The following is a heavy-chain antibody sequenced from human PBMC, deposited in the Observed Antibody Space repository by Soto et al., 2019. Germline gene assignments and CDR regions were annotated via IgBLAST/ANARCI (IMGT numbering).Heavy chain of an antibody. V-gene: IGHV4-59*02. CDR2: VYYSGST. Sequence: SETLSLTCTATGYSVNSCYWGWMRQPPGKGLECMGYVYYSGSTNYHPSLNSRVNISVDTSKNQIKLRLKSVTAADTAVYYGARAETSGIHYFDYWGQGSLVTVS. J-gene: IGHJ4*02. D-gene: IGHD6-13*01. CDR3: ARAETSGIHYFDY. CDR1: GYSVNSCY.